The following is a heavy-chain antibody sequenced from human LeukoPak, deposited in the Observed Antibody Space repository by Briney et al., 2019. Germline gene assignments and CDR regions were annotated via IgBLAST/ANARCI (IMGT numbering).Heavy chain of an antibody. CDR2: IYSGGGT. V-gene: IGHV3-66*01. Sequence: GVSLRLSCAASGFTVSNSYMNWVRQAPGKGLEWVSLIYSGGGTYYADSVKGRFTISRDNSKNTLYLQMNSLRAEDTAVYYCARNYYDSSAYYYFDYWGQGTLVTVSP. CDR1: GFTVSNSY. CDR3: ARNYYDSSAYYYFDY. J-gene: IGHJ4*02. D-gene: IGHD3-22*01.